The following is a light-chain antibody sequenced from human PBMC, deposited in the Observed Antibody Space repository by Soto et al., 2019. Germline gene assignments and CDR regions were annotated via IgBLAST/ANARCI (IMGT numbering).Light chain of an antibody. J-gene: IGLJ2*01. CDR3: SSYTSRDTVI. CDR2: EIS. V-gene: IGLV2-14*01. Sequence: QSALTQPASVSGSPGQSITISCSGTSXDVGAYDHVSWYQQYPGKAPKFIIFEISNRPSGISSRFSGSRSGNTASLTISRLQAEDEAYYYCSSYTSRDTVIFGGGTKVTVL. CDR1: SXDVGAYDH.